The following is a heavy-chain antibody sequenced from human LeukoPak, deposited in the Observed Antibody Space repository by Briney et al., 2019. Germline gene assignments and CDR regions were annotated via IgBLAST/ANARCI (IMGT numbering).Heavy chain of an antibody. CDR3: AKVVDRITILDY. J-gene: IGHJ4*02. Sequence: GGSLRLSCAASGFTFSSYAMSWVRQAPGKGLEWVSAISGSGGSTYYADSVKGRFTISRNNSKNTLYLQMNSLRAEDTAVYYCAKVVDRITILDYWGQGTLVTVSS. V-gene: IGHV3-23*01. CDR2: ISGSGGST. CDR1: GFTFSSYA. D-gene: IGHD3-3*01.